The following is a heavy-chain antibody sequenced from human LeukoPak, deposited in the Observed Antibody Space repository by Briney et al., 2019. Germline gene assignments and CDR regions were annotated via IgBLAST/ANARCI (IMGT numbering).Heavy chain of an antibody. V-gene: IGHV3-23*01. D-gene: IGHD3-22*01. Sequence: PGGSLRLSCAASGFTFSSYAMSWVRQAPGKGLEWVSAISGSGGSTYYADSVKGRFTISRDNSKNTLYLQMNSLRAEDTAVYYCAKEETPYYDSSRAWGYWGQGTLVTVSS. J-gene: IGHJ4*02. CDR1: GFTFSSYA. CDR2: ISGSGGST. CDR3: AKEETPYYDSSRAWGY.